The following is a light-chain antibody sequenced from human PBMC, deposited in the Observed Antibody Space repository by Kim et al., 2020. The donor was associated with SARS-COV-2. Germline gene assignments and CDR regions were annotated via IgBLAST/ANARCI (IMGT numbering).Light chain of an antibody. V-gene: IGKV1-5*03. CDR3: QQYNSYPWT. Sequence: ASGGDRVTIPCRASQSISNWLAWYQQKPGKAPKVLFYKATSLQSGVPSMFSGSGSGTEFTLTISSLQPDDFATYYCQQYNSYPWTFGQGTKVDIK. J-gene: IGKJ1*01. CDR1: QSISNW. CDR2: KAT.